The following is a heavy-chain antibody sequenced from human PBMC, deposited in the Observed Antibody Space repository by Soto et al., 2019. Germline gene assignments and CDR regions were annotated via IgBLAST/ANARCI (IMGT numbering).Heavy chain of an antibody. CDR1: GYTLTELS. J-gene: IGHJ4*02. V-gene: IGHV1-24*01. D-gene: IGHD1-26*01. CDR2: FDPEDGGT. CDR3: ATIVGATWWPFDY. Sequence: ASVKVSCKVSGYTLTELSMHWVRQAPGKGLEWMGGFDPEDGGTIYAQKFQGRVTMTEDTSTDTAYMELSSLRSEDTAVYYCATIVGATWWPFDYWGQGTLVTVSS.